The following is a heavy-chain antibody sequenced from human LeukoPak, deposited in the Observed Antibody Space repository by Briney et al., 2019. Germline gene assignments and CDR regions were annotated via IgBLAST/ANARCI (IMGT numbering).Heavy chain of an antibody. Sequence: KSSQTLSLTCTVSGGSISSGSYYWSWIRQPAGKGLEWIGRIYTSGSTNYNPSLKSRVTISVDTSKNQFSLKLSSVTAADTAVYYCARAAYYYDSSGSFDYWGQGTLVTVSS. CDR1: GGSISSGSYY. J-gene: IGHJ4*02. CDR2: IYTSGST. CDR3: ARAAYYYDSSGSFDY. D-gene: IGHD3-22*01. V-gene: IGHV4-61*02.